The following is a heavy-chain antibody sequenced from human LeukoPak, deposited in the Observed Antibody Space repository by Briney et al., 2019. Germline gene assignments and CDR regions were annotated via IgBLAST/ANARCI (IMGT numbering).Heavy chain of an antibody. CDR1: GGSISSSSYY. D-gene: IGHD3-22*01. CDR2: INHSGST. V-gene: IGHV4-39*07. CDR3: ARGWRENYYDSSGYYQN. J-gene: IGHJ4*02. Sequence: SETLSLTCTVSGGSISSSSYYWGWIRQPPGKGLEWIGEINHSGSTNYNPSLKSRVTISVDTSKNQFSLKLSSVTAADTAVYYCARGWRENYYDSSGYYQNWGQGTLVTVSS.